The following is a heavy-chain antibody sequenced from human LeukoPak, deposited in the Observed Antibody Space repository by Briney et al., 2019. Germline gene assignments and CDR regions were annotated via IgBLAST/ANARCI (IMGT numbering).Heavy chain of an antibody. CDR1: GYKFNAYW. CDR2: IYPDDSDT. CDR3: ARPNITSYYDSRGYDAFEV. J-gene: IGHJ3*01. D-gene: IGHD3-22*01. V-gene: IGHV5-51*01. Sequence: GESLKISCKGSGYKFNAYWIAWVRQMPGKGLEWMGIIYPDDSDTRYSPSLQGRVTISADKSVSIAYLQWSSLKASDTAMYYCARPNITSYYDSRGYDAFEVWGQGTMVIVSS.